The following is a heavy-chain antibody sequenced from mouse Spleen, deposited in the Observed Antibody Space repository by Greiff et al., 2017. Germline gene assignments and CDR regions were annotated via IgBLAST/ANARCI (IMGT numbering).Heavy chain of an antibody. CDR1: GYTFTDYE. J-gene: IGHJ1*01. CDR2: IDPETGGT. CDR3: TRRPGYWYFDV. Sequence: VQLQQSGAELVRPGASVTLSCKASGYTFTDYEMHWVKQTPVHGLEWIGAIDPETGGTAYNQKFKGKAILTADKSSSTAYMELRSLTSEDSAVYYCTRRPGYWYFDVWGAGTTVTVSS. V-gene: IGHV1-15*01.